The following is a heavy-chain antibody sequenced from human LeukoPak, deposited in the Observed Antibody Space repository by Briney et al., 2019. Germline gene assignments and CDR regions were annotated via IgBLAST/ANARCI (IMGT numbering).Heavy chain of an antibody. CDR1: GGSISSSSYY. D-gene: IGHD3-10*01. J-gene: IGHJ4*02. V-gene: IGHV4-39*01. CDR3: NSHYYGSGKPYDY. Sequence: PSETLSLTCTVSGGSISSSSYYWGWIRQPPGKGLEWIGSIYYSGSTYYNPSLKSRVTISVDTSKNQFSLKLSSVTAADTAVYYCNSHYYGSGKPYDYWGQRTLVTVSS. CDR2: IYYSGST.